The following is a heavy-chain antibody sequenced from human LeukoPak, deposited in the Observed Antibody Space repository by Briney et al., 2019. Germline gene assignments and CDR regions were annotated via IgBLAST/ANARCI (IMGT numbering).Heavy chain of an antibody. CDR2: IKQDGSEK. CDR1: GFTFSSYW. CDR3: ARDGATTYYYYYYYMDV. Sequence: TGGSLRLSCAASGFTFSSYWMSWVRQAPGKGLEWVANIKQDGSEKYYVDSVKGRFTISRDNAKNSLYLQMNSLRAEDTAVYYCARDGATTYYYYYYYMDVWGKGTTVTVSS. D-gene: IGHD4-11*01. V-gene: IGHV3-7*01. J-gene: IGHJ6*03.